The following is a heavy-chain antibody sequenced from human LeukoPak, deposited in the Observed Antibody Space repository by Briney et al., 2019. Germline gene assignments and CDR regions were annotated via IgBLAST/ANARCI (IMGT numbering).Heavy chain of an antibody. J-gene: IGHJ3*01. Sequence: KPGGSLRLSCAASGFTFSRYSMNWVRQAPGKGLEWVSSISISSNYIYYADSVKGRFTISRDNAKNSLYLQVNSLRAEDTAVYYCARGSRFGVVGRDAFWGQGTVVTVSS. CDR2: ISISSNYI. CDR3: ARGSRFGVVGRDAF. CDR1: GFTFSRYS. V-gene: IGHV3-21*01. D-gene: IGHD3-3*01.